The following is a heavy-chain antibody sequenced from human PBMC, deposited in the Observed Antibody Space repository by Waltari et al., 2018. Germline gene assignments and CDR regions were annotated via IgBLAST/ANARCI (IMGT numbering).Heavy chain of an antibody. Sequence: QVQLQESGPGLVKPSETLSLTCAVSGYSISSGYYWGWIRQPPGKGLEWIGSIYHSGSTYYNPSLKSRVTISVDTSKNQCSLKLSSVTAADTAVYYCAREIDPVVLYDYVWGSYRAVGWFDPWGQGTLVTVSS. V-gene: IGHV4-38-2*02. CDR1: GYSISSGYY. D-gene: IGHD3-16*02. J-gene: IGHJ5*02. CDR3: AREIDPVVLYDYVWGSYRAVGWFDP. CDR2: IYHSGST.